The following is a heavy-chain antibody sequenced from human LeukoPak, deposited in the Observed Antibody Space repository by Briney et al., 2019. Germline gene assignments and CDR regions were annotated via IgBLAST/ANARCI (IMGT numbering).Heavy chain of an antibody. CDR1: GNTFTSYD. J-gene: IGHJ6*02. Sequence: GASVKVSCKASGNTFTSYDINWVRQATGQGLEWMGWMNPNSGNTGYAQKFQGRVTMTRNTSISTAYMELSSLRSEDTAVYYCATRHYCSSTSCYGRIDYGMDVWGQGTTVTVSS. CDR3: ATRHYCSSTSCYGRIDYGMDV. CDR2: MNPNSGNT. D-gene: IGHD2-2*01. V-gene: IGHV1-8*01.